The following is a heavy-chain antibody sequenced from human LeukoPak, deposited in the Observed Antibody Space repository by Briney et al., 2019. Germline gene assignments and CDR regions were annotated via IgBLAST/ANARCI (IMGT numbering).Heavy chain of an antibody. CDR1: GCTFSSYE. CDR3: AREYYDSSGYSYDAFDI. V-gene: IGHV3-48*03. CDR2: ISSSGSTI. D-gene: IGHD3-22*01. J-gene: IGHJ3*02. Sequence: GGSLRLSCAASGCTFSSYEMNWVRQAPGKGLEWVSYISSSGSTIYYADSVKGRFTISRDNAKNSLYLQMNTLRAEDTAVYYCAREYYDSSGYSYDAFDIWGQGTMVTVSS.